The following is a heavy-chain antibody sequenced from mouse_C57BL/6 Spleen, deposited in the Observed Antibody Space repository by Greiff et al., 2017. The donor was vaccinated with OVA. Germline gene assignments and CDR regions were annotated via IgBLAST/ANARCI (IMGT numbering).Heavy chain of an antibody. V-gene: IGHV5-12*01. CDR1: GFTFSDYY. CDR2: ISNGGGST. Sequence: EVKLMESGGGLVQPGGSLKLSCAASGFTFSDYYMYWVRQTPEKRLEWVAYISNGGGSTYYPDTVKGRFTISRDNAKNTLYLQMSRLKSEDTAMYYCARTYDYDRWYFDVWGTGTTVTVSS. CDR3: ARTYDYDRWYFDV. J-gene: IGHJ1*03. D-gene: IGHD2-4*01.